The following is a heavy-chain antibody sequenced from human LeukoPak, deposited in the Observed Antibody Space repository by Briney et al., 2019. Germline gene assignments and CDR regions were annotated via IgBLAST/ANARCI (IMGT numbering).Heavy chain of an antibody. CDR2: IDAGNGDT. J-gene: IGHJ6*02. CDR3: AREPIGDYYYYGMDV. CDR1: GYTFSDYA. D-gene: IGHD2/OR15-2a*01. Sequence: ASVKVSCKASGYTFSDYAMHWVRQAPGQRFEWMGWIDAGNGDTKYSQKFQGRVTITRDTSASTAYMELSSLRSEDTAVYYCAREPIGDYYYYGMDVWGQGTTVTVSS. V-gene: IGHV1-3*01.